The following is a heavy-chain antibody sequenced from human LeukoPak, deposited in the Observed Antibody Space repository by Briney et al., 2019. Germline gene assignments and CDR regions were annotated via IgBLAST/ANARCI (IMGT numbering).Heavy chain of an antibody. V-gene: IGHV4-30-4*01. D-gene: IGHD2-15*01. CDR1: GGSISSGDYY. Sequence: SETLSLTCTVSGGSISSGDYYWSWIRQPPGKGLEWIGYIYYSGSTYYNPSLKSRVTISVDTSKNQFSLKLSSVTAADTAVHYCARADIVAVVAAAHDAFDIWGQGTMVTVSS. CDR2: IYYSGST. CDR3: ARADIVAVVAAAHDAFDI. J-gene: IGHJ3*02.